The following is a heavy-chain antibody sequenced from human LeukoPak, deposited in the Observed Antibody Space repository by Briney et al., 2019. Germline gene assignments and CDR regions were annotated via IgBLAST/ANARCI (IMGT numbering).Heavy chain of an antibody. J-gene: IGHJ6*03. V-gene: IGHV4-39*01. CDR2: IYYSGST. CDR3: ARGLRSHYYYYYYMDV. D-gene: IGHD4-17*01. Sequence: SETLSLTCTVSGGSISSSSYYWGWIRQPPGKGLEWIGSIYYSGSTYYNPSPKSRLTISVDTSKNQFSLKLSSVTAADTAVYYCARGLRSHYYYYYYMDVWGKGTTVTVSS. CDR1: GGSISSSSYY.